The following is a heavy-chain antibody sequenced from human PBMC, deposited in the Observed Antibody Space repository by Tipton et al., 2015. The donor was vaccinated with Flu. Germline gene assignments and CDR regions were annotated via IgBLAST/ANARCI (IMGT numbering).Heavy chain of an antibody. CDR1: GGSISSSSYY. CDR2: IYYSGST. CDR3: ARHRGSGSYYMWDY. D-gene: IGHD3-10*01. J-gene: IGHJ4*02. Sequence: TLSLTCTVSGGSISSSSYYWGWIRQPPGKGLEWIGNIYYSGSTYYNPSLKSRVTISVDTSKNQFSLKLSSVTAADTAVYYCARHRGSGSYYMWDYWGQGTLVTVSS. V-gene: IGHV4-39*01.